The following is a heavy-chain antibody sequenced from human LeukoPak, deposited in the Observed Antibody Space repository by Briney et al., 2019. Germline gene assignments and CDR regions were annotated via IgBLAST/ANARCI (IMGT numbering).Heavy chain of an antibody. CDR3: AREGGGDRRGAFDI. V-gene: IGHV3-13*05. CDR1: GFTFSSYD. Sequence: PGGTLRLSCAASGFTFSSYDMHWIRQPTEKGLEWVSAIGTAGDPYYPGSVKGRFTISRENAENSFYLQLNSLRAGDTAVYYCAREGGGDRRGAFDIWGQGTMVTVSS. J-gene: IGHJ3*02. CDR2: IGTAGDP. D-gene: IGHD2-21*02.